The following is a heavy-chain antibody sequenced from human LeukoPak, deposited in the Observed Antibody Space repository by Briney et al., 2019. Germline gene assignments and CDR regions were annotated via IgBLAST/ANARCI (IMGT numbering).Heavy chain of an antibody. CDR2: VYISGDT. CDR3: ARGRSSGLSSSIDY. Sequence: SETLSLTCTVSGGSVTTSYWSWIRQSAGEGLEWIGRVYISGDTKYNPSLKSRVIMSLDASKNQFSLSQRSVTAADTAIYYCARGRSSGLSSSIDYWGQGSLVAVSS. D-gene: IGHD6-19*01. CDR1: GGSVTTSY. J-gene: IGHJ4*02. V-gene: IGHV4-4*07.